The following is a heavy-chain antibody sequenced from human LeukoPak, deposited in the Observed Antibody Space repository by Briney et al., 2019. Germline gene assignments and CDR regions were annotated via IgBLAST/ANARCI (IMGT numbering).Heavy chain of an antibody. CDR1: GGSISSGGYY. Sequence: PSQTLSLTCTVSGGSISSGGYYWSWIRQPPGKGLEWIGYIYHSGSTYYNPSLKSRVTISVDTSKNQFSPKLSSVTAADTAVYYCAKHSVVPAAIGGGAFDIWGQGTMVTVSS. J-gene: IGHJ3*02. V-gene: IGHV4-30-2*01. CDR2: IYHSGST. D-gene: IGHD2-2*01. CDR3: AKHSVVPAAIGGGAFDI.